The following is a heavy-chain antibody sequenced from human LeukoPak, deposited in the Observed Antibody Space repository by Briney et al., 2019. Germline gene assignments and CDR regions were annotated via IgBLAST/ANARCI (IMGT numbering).Heavy chain of an antibody. CDR3: AAEDSSGYYYRDY. V-gene: IGHV3-21*01. Sequence: PGGSLRLSCAASGFTFSSYSMNWVRQAPGKGLEWVSSISSSSSYIYYADSVKGRFTISRDNAKNSLYLQMNSLRAEDTAVYYCAAEDSSGYYYRDYWGQGTLVTVSS. J-gene: IGHJ4*02. D-gene: IGHD3-22*01. CDR2: ISSSSSYI. CDR1: GFTFSSYS.